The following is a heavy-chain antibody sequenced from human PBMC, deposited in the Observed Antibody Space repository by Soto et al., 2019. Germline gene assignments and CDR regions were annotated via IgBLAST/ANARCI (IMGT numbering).Heavy chain of an antibody. CDR3: AKKMPPTAAPIDY. CDR2: IDTSGGNT. D-gene: IGHD6-13*01. Sequence: GGSLRLSCAGSGFSFHNYVMFWVRQAPGEGLEWVSFIDTSGGNTLYAVSVRGRFTISRDNSKNTLYLRMDNLRVEDTAVYYCAKKMPPTAAPIDYWGQGTLVTVSS. J-gene: IGHJ4*02. V-gene: IGHV3-23*05. CDR1: GFSFHNYV.